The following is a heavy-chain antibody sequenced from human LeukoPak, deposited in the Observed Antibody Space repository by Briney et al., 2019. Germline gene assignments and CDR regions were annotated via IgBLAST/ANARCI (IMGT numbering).Heavy chain of an antibody. CDR1: GDSVSNNSAA. V-gene: IGHV6-1*01. J-gene: IGHJ3*02. CDR3: ARDFTVIPLVAAFDI. Sequence: SQTLSLTCAISGDSVSNNSAAWNWIRQSPSRGLEWLGRTYYRSKWYYDYAVSVKSRVTVNPDTSKNQSSLHLNSVTPEDTAVYYCARDFTVIPLVAAFDIWGQGTMVTVSS. D-gene: IGHD3-22*01. CDR2: TYYRSKWYY.